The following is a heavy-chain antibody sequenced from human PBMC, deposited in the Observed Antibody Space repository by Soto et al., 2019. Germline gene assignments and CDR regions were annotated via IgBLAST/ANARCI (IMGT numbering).Heavy chain of an antibody. D-gene: IGHD4-17*01. CDR1: GFTFRSYG. V-gene: IGHV3-30*18. CDR3: AKNGDYRDDYYYGMDV. J-gene: IGHJ6*02. Sequence: PGGSLILSSAASGFTFRSYGMHWVRQAPGKGLEWVAVISYDGSNKYYADSVKGRFTISRDNSKNTLYLQMNSLRAEDTAVYYCAKNGDYRDDYYYGMDVWGQGTTVTVSS. CDR2: ISYDGSNK.